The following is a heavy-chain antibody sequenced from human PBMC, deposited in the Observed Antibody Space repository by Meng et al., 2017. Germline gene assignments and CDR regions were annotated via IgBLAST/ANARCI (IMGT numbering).Heavy chain of an antibody. CDR3: AGARMEMATITPYYFDY. CDR1: GYSIRSGYY. D-gene: IGHD5-24*01. V-gene: IGHV4-38-2*01. Sequence: GSLRLSCAVSGYSIRSGYYWGWIRQPPGKGLEWIGSFCLGGDIYYNPSLKSRVTISVDTSKNQLSLQLTSVTATDTAVYYCAGARMEMATITPYYFDYWGQGTLVTVSS. CDR2: FCLGGDI. J-gene: IGHJ4*02.